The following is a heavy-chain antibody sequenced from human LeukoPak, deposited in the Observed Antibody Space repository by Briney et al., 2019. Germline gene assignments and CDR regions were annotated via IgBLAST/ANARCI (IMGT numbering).Heavy chain of an antibody. V-gene: IGHV3-30-3*01. J-gene: IGHJ4*02. CDR1: GFTFSSYA. CDR2: ISYDGSNK. D-gene: IGHD3-22*01. Sequence: PGRSLRLSCAASGFTFSSYAMHWVRPATGKGLEWVAVISYDGSNKYYADSVKGRFTISRDNSKNTLYLQMNSLRAEDTAVYYCARDYYDSSGYYPGYWGQGTLVTVSS. CDR3: ARDYYDSSGYYPGY.